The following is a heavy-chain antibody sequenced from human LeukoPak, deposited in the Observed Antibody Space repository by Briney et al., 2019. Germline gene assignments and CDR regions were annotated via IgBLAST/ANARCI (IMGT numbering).Heavy chain of an antibody. CDR3: AASDFAGGEFAY. CDR2: IYFNERT. Sequence: SETLSLTCTVSGGSINSYYWSWIRQSPGMGLEWIGYIYFNERTNYNPSLKSRVSISIDTSKNQFSLKLSSVTSADTAVYYCAASDFAGGEFAYWGQGALVSVSS. J-gene: IGHJ4*02. CDR1: GGSINSYY. D-gene: IGHD3-16*01. V-gene: IGHV4-59*01.